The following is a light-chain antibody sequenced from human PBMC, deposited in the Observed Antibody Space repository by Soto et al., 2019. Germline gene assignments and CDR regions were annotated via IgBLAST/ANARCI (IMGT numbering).Light chain of an antibody. CDR1: SAHSLFA. CDR3: QTWGSGII. Sequence: QSVLTQSPSASASLGASVKLTCTLSSAHSLFAIAWHQQQPDKGPRFLMKLNNDGSHTKGDGIPDRFSGSSSGAERYLTISSLQSEDEADYYCQTWGSGIIFCGGTKLTVL. V-gene: IGLV4-69*01. CDR2: LNNDGSH. J-gene: IGLJ2*01.